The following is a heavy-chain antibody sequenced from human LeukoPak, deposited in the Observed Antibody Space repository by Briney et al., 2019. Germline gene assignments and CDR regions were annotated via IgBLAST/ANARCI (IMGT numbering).Heavy chain of an antibody. J-gene: IGHJ4*02. CDR2: INPNSGGT. D-gene: IGHD2-15*01. CDR3: ARDTDVVVVAATQGVDY. V-gene: IGHV1-2*02. CDR1: GYTFTGYY. Sequence: ASVKVSCKASGYTFTGYYMHWVRQAPGQGLEWMGWINPNSGGTNYAQKFQGRVTMTRDTSISTAYMELSRLRSDDTAVYYCARDTDVVVVAATQGVDYWGQGTLVTVSS.